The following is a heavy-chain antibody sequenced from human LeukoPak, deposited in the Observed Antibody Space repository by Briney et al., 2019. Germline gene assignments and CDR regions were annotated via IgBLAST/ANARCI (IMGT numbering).Heavy chain of an antibody. CDR2: ISSSSSYI. J-gene: IGHJ4*02. Sequence: GGSLRLSCAASGFTFSSYSMNGVRQGPGKGLEWGSSISSSSSYIYYADPVKGRFTISRDNAKNSLYLQMNSLRAEDTAVYYCARVDYDSSGYPNFDYWGEGTLVTVSS. D-gene: IGHD3-22*01. CDR3: ARVDYDSSGYPNFDY. CDR1: GFTFSSYS. V-gene: IGHV3-21*01.